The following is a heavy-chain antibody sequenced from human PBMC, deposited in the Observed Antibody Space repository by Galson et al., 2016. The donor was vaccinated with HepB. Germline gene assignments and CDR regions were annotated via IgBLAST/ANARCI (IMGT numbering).Heavy chain of an antibody. Sequence: SLRLSCAASGFTFSTYSMNWVRQAPGKGLEWASFISITSGYKYYAASLKGRVTISRDNAENSLYLQMNRPRAEDTAVYYCARPPEGDRRYFDLWGRGTLVTVSS. V-gene: IGHV3-21*01. J-gene: IGHJ2*01. CDR1: GFTFSTYS. CDR2: ISITSGYK. D-gene: IGHD3-16*01. CDR3: ARPPEGDRRYFDL.